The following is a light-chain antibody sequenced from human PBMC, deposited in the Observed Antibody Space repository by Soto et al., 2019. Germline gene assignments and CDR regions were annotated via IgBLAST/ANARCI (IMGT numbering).Light chain of an antibody. J-gene: IGLJ3*02. CDR3: SSYTSSSTHWV. CDR1: RSDVGGYNY. Sequence: QSVLTQPASVSGSPGQSVTISCTGTRSDVGGYNYVSWYQQHPGKAPKLTIYEVSNRPSGVSNRSSGSKSGNTASLTISGLQAEDEADYYCSSYTSSSTHWVFGGRTKVTVL. V-gene: IGLV2-14*01. CDR2: EVS.